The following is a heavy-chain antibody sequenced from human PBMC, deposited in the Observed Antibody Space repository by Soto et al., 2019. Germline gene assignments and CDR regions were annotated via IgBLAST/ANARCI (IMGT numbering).Heavy chain of an antibody. Sequence: CLTRSFTCAVAGGCISSGGYSWSWIRQPPGQGLERLGYIYHSGSTYYNPSLKSRVTISVDRSKNQFSLKLSSVTAADTAVYYCARGRGYGDYDYWYFDLWGRGALVTVSS. D-gene: IGHD4-17*01. V-gene: IGHV4-30-2*01. CDR1: GGCISSGGYS. J-gene: IGHJ2*01. CDR3: ARGRGYGDYDYWYFDL. CDR2: IYHSGST.